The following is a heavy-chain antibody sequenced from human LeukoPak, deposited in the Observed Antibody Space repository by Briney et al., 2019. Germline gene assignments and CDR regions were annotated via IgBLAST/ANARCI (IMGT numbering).Heavy chain of an antibody. J-gene: IGHJ3*01. D-gene: IGHD1-26*01. CDR1: GFTFSSYW. CDR2: INSDGGST. CDR3: ARVIGWDEPFDL. Sequence: GGSLRLSCAASGFTFSSYWMHWVRQAPGKGLVWVSRINSDGGSTSYADSVKGRFTVSRDNAKSTLYLQMNSLRVEDTAVYYCARVIGWDEPFDLWGQGTMVTVSS. V-gene: IGHV3-74*01.